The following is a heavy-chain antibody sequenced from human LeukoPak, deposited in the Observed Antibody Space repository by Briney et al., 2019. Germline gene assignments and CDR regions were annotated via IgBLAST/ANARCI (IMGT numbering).Heavy chain of an antibody. J-gene: IGHJ5*02. D-gene: IGHD6-6*01. CDR2: IYYSGST. Sequence: SETLSLTCTVSGGSISSYYWSWIRQPPGKGLEWIGYIYYSGSTNYNPSLKSRATISVYTSKNQFSLKLSSVTAADTAVYYCARGYSSSPINWFDPWGQGTLVTVSS. CDR3: ARGYSSSPINWFDP. CDR1: GGSISSYY. V-gene: IGHV4-59*01.